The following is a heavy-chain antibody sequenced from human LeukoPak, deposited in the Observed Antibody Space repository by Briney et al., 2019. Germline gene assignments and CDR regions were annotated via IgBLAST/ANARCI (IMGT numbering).Heavy chain of an antibody. CDR3: AKDRHAPGRYCSSTTCFPFDS. CDR2: ISGSGGST. D-gene: IGHD2-2*01. J-gene: IGHJ5*01. V-gene: IGHV3-23*01. CDR1: GITFSSYG. Sequence: SGGSLRPSCAASGITFSSYGMSWVRQAPGKGLEWVSGISGSGGSTYYADSVKGRFTISRDNSKKTLYMQMNSLRAEDTAVYYCAKDRHAPGRYCSSTTCFPFDSWGQGTLVTVSS.